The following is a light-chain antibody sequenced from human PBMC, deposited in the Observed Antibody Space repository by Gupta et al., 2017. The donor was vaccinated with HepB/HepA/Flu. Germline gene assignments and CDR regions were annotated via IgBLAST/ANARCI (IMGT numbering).Light chain of an antibody. V-gene: IGKV1-33*01. CDR3: QQYDNLLTWT. Sequence: DIQMTQSPSSLSASVGDRVTITCQASQDISNYLNWYQQKPGKAPKLLIYGASNLETGVPSRFSGGGSGTDFTFTISSLHPEDIATYYCQQYDNLLTWTFGQGTKVEIK. CDR2: GAS. J-gene: IGKJ1*01. CDR1: QDISNY.